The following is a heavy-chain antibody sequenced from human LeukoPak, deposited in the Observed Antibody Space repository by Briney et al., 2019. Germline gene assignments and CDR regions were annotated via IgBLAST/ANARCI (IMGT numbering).Heavy chain of an antibody. CDR1: GFTFSDYY. Sequence: GGSLGLSCAASGFTFSDYYMSWIRQAPGKGLEWVSYISSSGSTIYYADSVKGRFTISRDNAKNSLYLQMNSLRAEDTAVYYCARDFSLYGSGSYYPYGMDVWGQGTTVTVSS. D-gene: IGHD3-10*01. CDR2: ISSSGSTI. V-gene: IGHV3-11*01. CDR3: ARDFSLYGSGSYYPYGMDV. J-gene: IGHJ6*02.